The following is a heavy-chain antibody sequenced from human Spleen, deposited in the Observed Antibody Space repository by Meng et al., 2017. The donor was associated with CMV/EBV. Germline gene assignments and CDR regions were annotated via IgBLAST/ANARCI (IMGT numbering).Heavy chain of an antibody. V-gene: IGHV3-23*01. J-gene: IGHJ4*02. Sequence: SVRLSCAAAGCTFTSYAMTWVRQAPGKGLEWVSAISGSGDSTYYADSVKGRFTISRDNSKNTLSLQMNSLRAEDSAVYYCVKDLNDWGQGTLVTVSS. CDR3: VKDLND. CDR1: GCTFTSYA. CDR2: ISGSGDST.